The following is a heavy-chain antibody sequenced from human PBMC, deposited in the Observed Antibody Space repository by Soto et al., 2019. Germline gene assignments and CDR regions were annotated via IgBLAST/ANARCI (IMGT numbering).Heavy chain of an antibody. D-gene: IGHD2-21*02. J-gene: IGHJ2*01. V-gene: IGHV3-33*01. CDR1: GFTFSNYG. Sequence: QVQLVESGGGVVQPGRSLRLSCAASGFTFSNYGMHWVRQAPGKGLEWVAVIWYDGSNKYYADSVKGRFNISRDNSKNTLYLRMNSLRAEDTAVYYCARGWYCGGDCYEWYFDLWGRGSLVTVSS. CDR3: ARGWYCGGDCYEWYFDL. CDR2: IWYDGSNK.